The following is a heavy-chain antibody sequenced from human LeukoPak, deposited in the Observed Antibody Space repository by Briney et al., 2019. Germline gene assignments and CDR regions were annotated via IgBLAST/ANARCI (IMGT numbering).Heavy chain of an antibody. CDR1: GYTFTGYY. CDR3: ARGAALAYSELSD. V-gene: IGHV1-2*02. Sequence: GASVKVSCKASGYTFTGYYMHWVRQAPGQGLEWMGWINPNSGGTNYAQKFQGRVTMTRDTSISTAYMELSRLRSDDMAVYYCARGAALAYSELSDWGQGTLVTVSS. CDR2: INPNSGGT. D-gene: IGHD2-15*01. J-gene: IGHJ4*02.